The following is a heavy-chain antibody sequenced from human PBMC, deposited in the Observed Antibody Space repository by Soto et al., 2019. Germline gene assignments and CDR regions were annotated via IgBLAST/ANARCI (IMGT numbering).Heavy chain of an antibody. CDR1: GGSISSSSYY. D-gene: IGHD3-3*01. CDR2: IYYSGST. J-gene: IGHJ6*02. V-gene: IGHV4-39*01. CDR3: ARLLFWSGYSGKGYYYYGMDV. Sequence: PSETLSLTCTVSGGSISSSSYYWGWIRQPPGKGLEWIGSIYYSGSTYYNPSLKSRVIISVDTSKNQFSLKLSSVTAADTAVYYCARLLFWSGYSGKGYYYYGMDVWGQGTTVTVSS.